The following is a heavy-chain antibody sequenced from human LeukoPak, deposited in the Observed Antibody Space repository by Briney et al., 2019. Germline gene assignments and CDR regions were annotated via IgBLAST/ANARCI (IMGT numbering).Heavy chain of an antibody. D-gene: IGHD6-6*01. J-gene: IGHJ4*02. CDR3: ARDPPAVAANTYG. CDR1: GFTVGNNY. CDR2: IYSGGAT. V-gene: IGHV3-66*01. Sequence: QPGGSLRLSCAASGFTVGNNYMRWVRQAPGKGLEWVSLIYSGGATFYADAVKGRFTISRDGSKNTLYLQMNSLRAEDTAVYYCARDPPAVAANTYGWGQGTLVTVSS.